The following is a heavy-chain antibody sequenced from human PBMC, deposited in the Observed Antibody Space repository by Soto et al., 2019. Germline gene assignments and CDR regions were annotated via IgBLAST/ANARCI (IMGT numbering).Heavy chain of an antibody. Sequence: QITLKESGPALVTPTQTLTLTCTFSGFSLTTNGVGVGWIRQPPGETLEWLALIYWDDNERYRPSLRSRLAINKDPSKNQVFLTMTNMDPVDTATYFSAHRLFGKRAPWDWGYFDFWGQGTLVTVSS. D-gene: IGHD3-16*01. V-gene: IGHV2-5*02. CDR1: GFSLTTNGVG. CDR2: IYWDDNE. CDR3: AHRLFGKRAPWDWGYFDF. J-gene: IGHJ4*02.